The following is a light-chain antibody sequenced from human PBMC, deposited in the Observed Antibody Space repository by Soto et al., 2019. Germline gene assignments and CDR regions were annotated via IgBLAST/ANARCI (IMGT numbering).Light chain of an antibody. Sequence: QSALTQPASVSGSPGQSIIISCTGTSSDVGGYNYVSWYQQHPGKAPKLMIYDVSNRPSGVSNRFSGSKSGNTASLTISGLQAEDEADYYCSSYTSSSTVHVVFGGGTKLTVL. CDR3: SSYTSSSTVHVV. V-gene: IGLV2-14*01. CDR1: SSDVGGYNY. CDR2: DVS. J-gene: IGLJ2*01.